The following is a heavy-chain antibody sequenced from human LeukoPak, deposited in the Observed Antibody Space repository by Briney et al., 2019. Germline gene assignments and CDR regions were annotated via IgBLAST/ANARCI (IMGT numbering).Heavy chain of an antibody. D-gene: IGHD6-6*01. CDR2: IKQDGSEK. J-gene: IGHJ6*02. Sequence: GGSLRLSCAASGFTFSSYWMSWVRQAPGKGLEWVANIKQDGSEKYYVGSVKGRFTISRDNAKNSLYLQMNSLRAEDTAVYYCARSSYYYYYGMDVWGQGTTVTVSS. CDR3: ARSSYYYYYGMDV. CDR1: GFTFSSYW. V-gene: IGHV3-7*01.